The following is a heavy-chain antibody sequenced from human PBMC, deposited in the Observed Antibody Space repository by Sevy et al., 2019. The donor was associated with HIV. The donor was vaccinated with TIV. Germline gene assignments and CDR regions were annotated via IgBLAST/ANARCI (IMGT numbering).Heavy chain of an antibody. CDR1: GGTFSSYA. J-gene: IGHJ4*02. CDR2: IIPILGIA. D-gene: IGHD3-22*01. CDR3: AAATYYYDSSGYYLGYFKY. V-gene: IGHV1-69*10. Sequence: SVKVSCKASGGTFSSYAISWVRQAPGQGLEWTGGIIPILGIAKYAQKFQGRVTITADKSTSTAYMELSSLRSEDTAVYYCAAATYYYDSSGYYLGYFKYWGQGTLVTVSS.